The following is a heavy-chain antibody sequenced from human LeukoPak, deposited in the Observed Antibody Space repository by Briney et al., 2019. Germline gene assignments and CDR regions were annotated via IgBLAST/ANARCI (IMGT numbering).Heavy chain of an antibody. CDR1: GYTFTGYY. V-gene: IGHV1-2*02. CDR2: INPNSGGT. Sequence: ASVKVSCKASGYTFTGYYMHWVRQAPGQGLEWMGWINPNSGGTNYAQKFQGRVTMTRDTSISTAYMELSRLRSDDTAVYYCALLWFGESTRPMDVWGKGTTVTVSS. J-gene: IGHJ6*03. CDR3: ALLWFGESTRPMDV. D-gene: IGHD3-10*01.